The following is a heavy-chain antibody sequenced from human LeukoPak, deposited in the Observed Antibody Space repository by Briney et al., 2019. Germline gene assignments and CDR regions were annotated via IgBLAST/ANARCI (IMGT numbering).Heavy chain of an antibody. CDR2: INHSGST. CDR1: GGSSSGYY. J-gene: IGHJ4*02. V-gene: IGHV4-34*01. Sequence: PSETLSLTCAVYGGSSSGYYWSWIRQPPGKGLGWIGEINHSGSTNYNPSLKSRVTISVDRSKNQFSLKLSSVTAADTAVYYCARYYYDSSGYLYFDYWGQGTLVTVSS. D-gene: IGHD3-22*01. CDR3: ARYYYDSSGYLYFDY.